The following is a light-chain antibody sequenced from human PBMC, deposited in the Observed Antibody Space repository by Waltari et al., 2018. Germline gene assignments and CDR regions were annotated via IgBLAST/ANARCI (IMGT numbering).Light chain of an antibody. CDR3: QHYVRLPAT. Sequence: SCRVSQSVGRTLAWYQQKPGQAPRLLIYGASSRATDIPDRFSGSGSGTDFSLTINRLEPEDFAVYFCQHYVRLPATFGQGTKVEIK. J-gene: IGKJ1*01. CDR2: GAS. V-gene: IGKV3-20*01. CDR1: QSVGRT.